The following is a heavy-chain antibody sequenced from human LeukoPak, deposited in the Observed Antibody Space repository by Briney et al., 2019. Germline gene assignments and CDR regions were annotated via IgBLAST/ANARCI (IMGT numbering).Heavy chain of an antibody. V-gene: IGHV4-30-4*08. J-gene: IGHJ3*02. CDR1: GGSISSGDYY. Sequence: SETLSLTCAVSGGSISSGDYYWSWIRQPPGKGLEWIGYIYYSGSTYYNPSLKSRVTISVDTSKNQFSLKLSSVTAADTAVYYCARDCSSTSCYNGAFDIWGQGTMVTVSS. CDR3: ARDCSSTSCYNGAFDI. D-gene: IGHD2-2*02. CDR2: IYYSGST.